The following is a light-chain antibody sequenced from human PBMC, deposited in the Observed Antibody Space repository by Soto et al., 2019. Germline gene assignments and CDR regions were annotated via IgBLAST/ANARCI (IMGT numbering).Light chain of an antibody. CDR3: QQYNGWPLT. J-gene: IGKJ4*01. Sequence: EIVMTQSPATLSVSPGETATLSCRASQSLTSYLAWYQQKPDQAPRLLIYGISTRATDIPARFSDSGSGTEFTLTISSLQSEDFAVYYCQQYNGWPLTFGGGTRVEIK. V-gene: IGKV3-15*01. CDR2: GIS. CDR1: QSLTSY.